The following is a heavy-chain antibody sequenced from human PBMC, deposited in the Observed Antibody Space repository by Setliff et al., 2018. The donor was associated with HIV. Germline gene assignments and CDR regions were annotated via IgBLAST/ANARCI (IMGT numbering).Heavy chain of an antibody. CDR2: IYYSGHT. CDR1: GGSLSAYY. Sequence: LSLTCAVYGGSLSAYYWSWIRQHPGKGLEWIGHIYYSGHTHYNPSLKSRVSISVDASKNQFPLRPSSVTAADTAVYSCARASWFSSSSGDYYYMDVWGKGATVTVSS. CDR3: ARASWFSSSSGDYYYMDV. D-gene: IGHD6-6*01. V-gene: IGHV4-34*09. J-gene: IGHJ6*03.